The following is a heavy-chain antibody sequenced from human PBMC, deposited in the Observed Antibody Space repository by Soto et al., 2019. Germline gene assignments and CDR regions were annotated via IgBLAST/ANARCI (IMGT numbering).Heavy chain of an antibody. J-gene: IGHJ4*02. Sequence: SETLSLTCTVSGGSVTSNYYYWSWIRQSPGKGLEWIGYMHYSGSTNYNPSLKSRVTISVDTSKNQFSLKLNSVTAADTAVYYCARGGDTAPWYYFDYWGQGTLVTVSS. CDR3: ARGGDTAPWYYFDY. V-gene: IGHV4-61*01. CDR1: GGSVTSNYYY. D-gene: IGHD5-18*01. CDR2: MHYSGST.